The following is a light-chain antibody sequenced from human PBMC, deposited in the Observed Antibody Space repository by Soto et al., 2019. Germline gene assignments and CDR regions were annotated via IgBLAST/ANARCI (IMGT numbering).Light chain of an antibody. Sequence: DIQMTPSPYSLSASVGDIVTISCQASHDIKKYLNWYQLKAHKVPKLLIHDASNLATGVPSRFTGSGSGRDCTLTINSLQPEDVATYYCQQFDDLPLPSGGGTKVDI. CDR3: QQFDDLPLP. J-gene: IGKJ4*01. V-gene: IGKV1-33*01. CDR1: HDIKKY. CDR2: DAS.